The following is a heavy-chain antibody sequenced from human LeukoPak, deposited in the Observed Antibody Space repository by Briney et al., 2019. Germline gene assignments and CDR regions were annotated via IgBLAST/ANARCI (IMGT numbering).Heavy chain of an antibody. V-gene: IGHV3-30-3*01. CDR1: GFTFSSYA. CDR2: ISYDGSNK. Sequence: GGSLRLSCAASGFTFSSYAMHWVRQAPGKGLEWVAVISYDGSNKYYADSVKGRFTISRDNSKSTLYLQMNSLRAEDTAVYYCAKDASSGSDYWGQGTLVTISS. J-gene: IGHJ4*02. CDR3: AKDASSGSDY. D-gene: IGHD6-19*01.